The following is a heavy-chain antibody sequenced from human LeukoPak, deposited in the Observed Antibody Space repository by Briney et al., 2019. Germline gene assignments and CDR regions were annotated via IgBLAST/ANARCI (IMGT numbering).Heavy chain of an antibody. D-gene: IGHD6-13*01. V-gene: IGHV3-23*01. CDR3: AKEVRQLVLYYYGMDV. CDR2: ISGSGGST. J-gene: IGHJ6*02. CDR1: GFTFSSYA. Sequence: PGGSLRLSCAASGFTFSSYAMSWVRQAPGKGLEWVSAISGSGGSTYYADSVKGRFTISRDNSKNTLYLQMNSLRAEDTAVYYCAKEVRQLVLYYYGMDVWGQGTTVTVSS.